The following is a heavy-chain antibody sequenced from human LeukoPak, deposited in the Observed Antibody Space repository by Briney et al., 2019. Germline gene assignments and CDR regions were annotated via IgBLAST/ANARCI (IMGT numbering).Heavy chain of an antibody. CDR3: ARIRVSMVAGYYGMDV. CDR2: IYYSGST. J-gene: IGHJ6*02. D-gene: IGHD2-15*01. V-gene: IGHV4-39*07. CDR1: GGSISSSSYY. Sequence: PSETLSLACTVSGGSISSSSYYWGWIRQPPGKGLEWIGSIYYSGSTYYNPSLKSRVTISVDTSKNQFSLKLSSVTAADTAVYYCARIRVSMVAGYYGMDVWGQGTTVTVSS.